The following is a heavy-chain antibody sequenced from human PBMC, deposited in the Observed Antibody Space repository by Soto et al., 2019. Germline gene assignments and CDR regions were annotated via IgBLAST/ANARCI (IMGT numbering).Heavy chain of an antibody. D-gene: IGHD3-10*01. CDR3: ARDRYYYGSGSSLDY. CDR2: ISYDGSNK. V-gene: IGHV3-30-3*01. J-gene: IGHJ4*02. Sequence: GGSLRLSCAASGFTFSSYAMHWVRQAPGKGLEWVAVISYDGSNKYYADSVKGRFTISRDNSKNTLYLQMNSLRAEDTAVYYCARDRYYYGSGSSLDYWGQGTLVTVSS. CDR1: GFTFSSYA.